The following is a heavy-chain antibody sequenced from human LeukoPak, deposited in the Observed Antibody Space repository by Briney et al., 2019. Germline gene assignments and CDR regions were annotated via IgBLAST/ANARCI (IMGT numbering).Heavy chain of an antibody. CDR2: INHSGST. Sequence: PSETLSLTCSVCGGSIGTYYWNWIRQPPGKGLEWIGHINHSGSTTYNPSLKSRVTMSVDTSKNQFSLKLSSVTAADTAVYYCARDYGDYEGWFDPWGQGTLVTVSS. V-gene: IGHV4-59*01. CDR3: ARDYGDYEGWFDP. J-gene: IGHJ5*02. D-gene: IGHD4-17*01. CDR1: GGSIGTYY.